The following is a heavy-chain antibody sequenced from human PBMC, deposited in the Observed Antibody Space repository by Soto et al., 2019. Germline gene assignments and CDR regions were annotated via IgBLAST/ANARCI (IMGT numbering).Heavy chain of an antibody. V-gene: IGHV4-59*01. CDR3: ARDRTTGTPHYGVDV. D-gene: IGHD1-1*01. CDR2: IYYSGST. Sequence: SETLSLTCTVSGGSITDYYWTWIRQPPGRGLEWVGNIYYSGSTNYSPSLKSRVTISVDTSKNRFSLYLNSVTAADTAVYYCARDRTTGTPHYGVDVWGQGTTVTVSS. CDR1: GGSITDYY. J-gene: IGHJ6*02.